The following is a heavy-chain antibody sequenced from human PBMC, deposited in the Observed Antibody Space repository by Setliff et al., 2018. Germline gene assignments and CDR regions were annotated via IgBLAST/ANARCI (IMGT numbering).Heavy chain of an antibody. CDR1: GFTFSNYG. CDR3: ARNWVTAQHYYYGMDV. J-gene: IGHJ6*02. D-gene: IGHD2-21*02. Sequence: GGSLRLSCVASGFTFSNYGMHWVRQAPGKGLEWGALIWNDGSSKFYGDSVKGRFTISRDNSKNTLYLQMDSLRAEDTAVYYCARNWVTAQHYYYGMDVWGQGTTVTVSS. V-gene: IGHV3-33*01. CDR2: IWNDGSSK.